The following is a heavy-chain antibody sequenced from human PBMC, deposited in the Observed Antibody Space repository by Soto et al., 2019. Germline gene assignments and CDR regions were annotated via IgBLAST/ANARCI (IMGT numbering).Heavy chain of an antibody. CDR3: AREGKDIVATLRPYYFDY. CDR2: IWYDGSNK. V-gene: IGHV3-33*01. J-gene: IGHJ4*02. D-gene: IGHD5-12*01. CDR1: GFTFSSCG. Sequence: QVQLVESGGGVVQPGRSLRLSCAASGFTFSSCGMHSVRQAPGKGLEWVAVIWYDGSNKYYADSVKGRFTISRDNSKNTLYLQMNSLRAEDTAVYYCAREGKDIVATLRPYYFDYWGQRTLVTVSS.